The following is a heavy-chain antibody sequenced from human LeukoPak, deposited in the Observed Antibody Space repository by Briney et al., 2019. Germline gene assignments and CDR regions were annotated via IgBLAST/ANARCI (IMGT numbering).Heavy chain of an antibody. CDR3: ARDLYGRFDY. J-gene: IGHJ4*02. V-gene: IGHV4-31*03. CDR1: GGSITTGGYY. CDR2: IYYSGST. Sequence: SQTLSLTCTVSGGSITTGGYYWSWIRQHPGKGLEWIGYIYYSGSTNYNPSLKSRVTISVDTSKNRFSLKLTSLTAADTAVYYCARDLYGRFDYWGQGSLVTVSS. D-gene: IGHD4-17*01.